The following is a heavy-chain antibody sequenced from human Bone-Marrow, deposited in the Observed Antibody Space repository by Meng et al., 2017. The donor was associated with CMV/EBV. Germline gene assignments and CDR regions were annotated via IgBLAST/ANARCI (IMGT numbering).Heavy chain of an antibody. CDR1: GYTFTGYY. J-gene: IGHJ5*02. CDR3: ARVVVATSINNWFDP. V-gene: IGHV1-2*02. CDR2: INPNSGGT. D-gene: IGHD5-12*01. Sequence: QVQLVQSGAEVKKPGASVKVSCKASGYTFTGYYMHWVRQAPGQGLEWMGWINPNSGGTNYAQKFQGRVTMTRDTSISTAYMELSRLRSDDTAVYYCARVVVATSINNWFDPWGQGTLVTVSS.